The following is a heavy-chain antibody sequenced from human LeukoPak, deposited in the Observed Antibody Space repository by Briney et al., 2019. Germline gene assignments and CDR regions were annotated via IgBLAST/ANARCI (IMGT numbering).Heavy chain of an antibody. Sequence: ASVKVSCKASGYTFTSYAMNWVRQAPGQGLEWMGWINPNSGGTNYAQKFQGRVTMTRDTSISTAYMELSRLRSDDTAVYYCARDHGFFYYYYMDVWDKGTTVTVSS. CDR2: INPNSGGT. CDR3: ARDHGFFYYYYMDV. V-gene: IGHV1-2*02. J-gene: IGHJ6*03. CDR1: GYTFTSYA. D-gene: IGHD3-10*01.